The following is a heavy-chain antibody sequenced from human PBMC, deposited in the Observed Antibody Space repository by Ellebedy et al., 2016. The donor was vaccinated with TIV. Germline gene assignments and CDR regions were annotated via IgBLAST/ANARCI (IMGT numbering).Heavy chain of an antibody. V-gene: IGHV1-2*02. CDR1: GYTFTAFH. D-gene: IGHD2-2*01. J-gene: IGHJ4*02. Sequence: ASVKVSCKTSGYTFTAFHIHWVRQAPGQGLEWMGWVYPNNGDTTYAPKFQGRVTMARDTSTGTVYMEMSSLRSDDTAVYYCAALPYISRSSAYWGQGTLVTVSS. CDR2: VYPNNGDT. CDR3: AALPYISRSSAY.